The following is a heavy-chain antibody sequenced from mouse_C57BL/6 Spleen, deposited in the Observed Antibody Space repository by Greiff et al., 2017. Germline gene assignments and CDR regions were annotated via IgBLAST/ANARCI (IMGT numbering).Heavy chain of an antibody. CDR3: AREGYYGTGFAY. CDR2: INYDGSST. CDR1: GFTFSDYY. J-gene: IGHJ3*01. Sequence: EVKLMESEGGLVQPGSSMKLSCTASGFTFSDYYMAWVRQVPEKGLEWVANINYDGSSTYYLDSLKSRFIISRDNAKNILYLQMSSLKSEDTATYDCAREGYYGTGFAYWGQGTLVTVSA. V-gene: IGHV5-16*01. D-gene: IGHD1-1*01.